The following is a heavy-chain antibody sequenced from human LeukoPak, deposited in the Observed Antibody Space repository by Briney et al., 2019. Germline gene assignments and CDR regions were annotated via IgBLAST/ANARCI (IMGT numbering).Heavy chain of an antibody. J-gene: IGHJ6*02. CDR3: ARDGTVVPAAMDYYGMDV. D-gene: IGHD2-2*01. V-gene: IGHV4-34*01. CDR2: INHSGST. Sequence: SETLSLTCAVYGGSFSGYYWSWIRQPPGKGLEWIGEINHSGSTNYNPSLKSRVTISVDKSKNQFSLKLSSVTAADTAVYYCARDGTVVPAAMDYYGMDVWGQGTTVTVSS. CDR1: GGSFSGYY.